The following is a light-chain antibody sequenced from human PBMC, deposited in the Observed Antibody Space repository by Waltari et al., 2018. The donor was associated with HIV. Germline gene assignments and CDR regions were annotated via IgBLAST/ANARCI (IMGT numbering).Light chain of an antibody. CDR2: GAY. V-gene: IGKV1-39*01. CDR3: QQSYTSPPT. J-gene: IGKJ1*01. Sequence: DIGMTQSPSSLSASVGDRVTIPCRASQAIGTYFNWYQQKPGTAPRLLISGAYNLQSGVPSRFIGSGSGTDFTLIISSLQSEDFATYFCQQSYTSPPTFGQGTRVEV. CDR1: QAIGTY.